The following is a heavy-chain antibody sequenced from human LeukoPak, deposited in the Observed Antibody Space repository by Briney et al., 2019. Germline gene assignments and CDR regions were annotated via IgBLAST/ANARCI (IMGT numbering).Heavy chain of an antibody. CDR2: ISYDGSNK. CDR3: AKAGSYGSGSYYRPPSGY. CDR1: GFTFSSYG. D-gene: IGHD3-10*01. J-gene: IGHJ4*02. Sequence: PGRSLRVSCAASGFTFSSYGMHWVRQAPGKGLEWVAVISYDGSNKYYADSVKGRFTISRDNSKNTLYLQMNSLRAEDTAVYYCAKAGSYGSGSYYRPPSGYWGQGTLVTVSS. V-gene: IGHV3-30*18.